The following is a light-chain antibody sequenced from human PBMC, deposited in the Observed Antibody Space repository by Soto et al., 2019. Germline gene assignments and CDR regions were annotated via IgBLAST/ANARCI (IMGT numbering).Light chain of an antibody. J-gene: IGKJ1*01. CDR1: QSISSN. V-gene: IGKV3-15*01. Sequence: ELVMTQSPATLSLSPGDRATLSCRASQSISSNLVWYQQKAGQAPRLLIYGASTRATGIQARFSGSGSGTEFTLTIRSLQSEDFAVYYCQQYDNWPTCGQGTKVDIK. CDR2: GAS. CDR3: QQYDNWPT.